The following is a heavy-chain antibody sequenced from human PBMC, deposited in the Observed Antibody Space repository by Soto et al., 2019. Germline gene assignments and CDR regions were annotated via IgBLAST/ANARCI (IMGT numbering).Heavy chain of an antibody. Sequence: QVQLVESGGGVVQPGGSLRLSCAASGFTFSSYGMHWVRQAPGKGLEWVAAIWYDGSNKYYADSVKGRFTISRDQSKNTLSLQMNSLRAEDTSVYYCARDGVLRFLEXSHSGNYYYYYMDVWGKGTTVTVSS. D-gene: IGHD3-3*01. J-gene: IGHJ6*03. CDR1: GFTFSSYG. CDR2: IWYDGSNK. CDR3: ARDGVLRFLEXSHSGNYYYYYMDV. V-gene: IGHV3-33*01.